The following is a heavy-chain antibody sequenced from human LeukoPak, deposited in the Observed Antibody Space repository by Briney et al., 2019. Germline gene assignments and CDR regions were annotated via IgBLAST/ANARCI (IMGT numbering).Heavy chain of an antibody. J-gene: IGHJ4*02. CDR3: ARVRGTGWYFDY. Sequence: GGSLRLSCAASGFTFSSYSMNCVRQAPGKGLEWVSYISSSSSSIDYADSVKGRFTISRDNAKNSLYLQVNSLRDEDTAVYYCARVRGTGWYFDYWGLGTLVTVSS. D-gene: IGHD6-19*01. V-gene: IGHV3-48*02. CDR1: GFTFSSYS. CDR2: ISSSSSSI.